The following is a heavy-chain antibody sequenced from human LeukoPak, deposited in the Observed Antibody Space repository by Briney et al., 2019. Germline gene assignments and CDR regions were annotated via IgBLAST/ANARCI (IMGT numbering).Heavy chain of an antibody. J-gene: IGHJ4*02. V-gene: IGHV4-34*01. CDR3: AREAQYSSALTHNDY. Sequence: SETLSLTCAVYGGSFSGYYWSWIRQPPGKGLEWIGEINHSGSTYYNPSLKSRVTISVDTSKNQFSLKLSSVTAADTAVYYCAREAQYSSALTHNDYWSQGTLVTVSS. CDR2: INHSGST. CDR1: GGSFSGYY. D-gene: IGHD6-19*01.